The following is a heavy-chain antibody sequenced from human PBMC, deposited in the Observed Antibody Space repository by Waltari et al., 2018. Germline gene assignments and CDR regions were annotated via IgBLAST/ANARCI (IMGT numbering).Heavy chain of an antibody. V-gene: IGHV3-23*01. Sequence: EVQLLESGGNLVQPGGSLRLSCAASGFTFRSYAMNWVRQAPGKGLEWVSLITGSGDSTYYADSVKGRFTVSRDNSKNTLYLQMNSLRAEDTALYYCAKSRGSSYGTEYLDYWGQGTLVTVSS. CDR2: ITGSGDST. CDR3: AKSRGSSYGTEYLDY. CDR1: GFTFRSYA. J-gene: IGHJ4*02. D-gene: IGHD3-3*01.